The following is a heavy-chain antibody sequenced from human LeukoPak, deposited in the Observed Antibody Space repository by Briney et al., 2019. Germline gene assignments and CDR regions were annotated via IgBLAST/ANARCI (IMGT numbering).Heavy chain of an antibody. J-gene: IGHJ6*02. CDR2: INHNGNVN. Sequence: PGGSLRLSCAASGFTFSSYWMNWARQAPGKGLEWVASINHNGNVNYYVDSVKGRFTISRENAKSSLYLQMDSLRAEDTAVYYCARVMAIAAAADYYYYGMDVWGQGTTVTVSS. CDR3: ARVMAIAAAADYYYYGMDV. V-gene: IGHV3-7*03. D-gene: IGHD6-13*01. CDR1: GFTFSSYW.